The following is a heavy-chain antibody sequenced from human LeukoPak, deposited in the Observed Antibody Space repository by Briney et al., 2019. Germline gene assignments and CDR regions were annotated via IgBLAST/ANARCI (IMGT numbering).Heavy chain of an antibody. Sequence: GRFTISRDNAKNSLYLQMNSLRAEDTAVYYCAREEPLAYSSGWYGDYWGQGTLVTVSP. V-gene: IGHV3-11*05. J-gene: IGHJ4*02. CDR3: AREEPLAYSSGWYGDY. D-gene: IGHD6-19*01.